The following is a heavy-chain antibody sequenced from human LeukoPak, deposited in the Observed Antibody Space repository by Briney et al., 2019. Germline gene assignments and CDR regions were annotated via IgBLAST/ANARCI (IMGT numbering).Heavy chain of an antibody. CDR1: GFTFSIST. V-gene: IGHV3-21*01. J-gene: IGHJ3*02. D-gene: IGHD3-9*01. CDR3: TSYYDILTGDTAGAFDI. CDR2: ISSNSSYI. Sequence: GGSLRLSCAASGFTFSISTMNWVRQAPGKGLEWVSSISSNSSYIYYADSVKGRFTISRDNAKNSLYLQMNSLRAEDTAVYYCTSYYDILTGDTAGAFDIWGQGTMVTVSS.